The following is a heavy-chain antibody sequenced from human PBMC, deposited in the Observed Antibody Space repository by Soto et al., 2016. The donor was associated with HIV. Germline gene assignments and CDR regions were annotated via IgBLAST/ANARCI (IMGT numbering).Heavy chain of an antibody. V-gene: IGHV3-48*04. CDR3: ARLPGIAAVASPFDP. D-gene: IGHD6-13*01. CDR1: GFTVSNNY. Sequence: EVQLVETGGGLIQPGGSLRLSGAASGFTVSNNYMNWVRQAPGKGLEWVSYISSSSSTIYYADSVKGRFTISRDNAKNSLYLQMNSLRVEDTAVYYCARLPGIAAVASPFDPWAREPWSTVSS. J-gene: IGHJ5*02. CDR2: ISSSSSTI.